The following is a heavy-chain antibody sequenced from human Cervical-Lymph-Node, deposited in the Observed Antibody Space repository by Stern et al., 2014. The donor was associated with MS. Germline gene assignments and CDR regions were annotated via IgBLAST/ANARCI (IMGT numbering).Heavy chain of an antibody. D-gene: IGHD5-18*01. Sequence: VQLVESGAEVKKPGSAVKVSCKASGGTFSSYTFSWVRQAPGQGLEWMGRIIPSLGITIYAQKVQGRVTIIGDKSMSTVDMELTSLTSEDTAVYYCARGAAGHSYGLEYWGQGTLVTVSS. CDR2: IIPSLGIT. J-gene: IGHJ4*02. CDR1: GGTFSSYT. V-gene: IGHV1-69*09. CDR3: ARGAAGHSYGLEY.